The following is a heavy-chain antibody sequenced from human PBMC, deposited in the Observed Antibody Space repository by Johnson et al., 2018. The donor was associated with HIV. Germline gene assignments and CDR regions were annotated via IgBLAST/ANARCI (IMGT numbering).Heavy chain of an antibody. CDR3: ARSMRAAAGTLDAFDI. D-gene: IGHD6-13*01. CDR1: GFTFSRYG. CDR2: ISYDGSNK. Sequence: QVQLVESGGGVVQPGRSLRLSCAASGFTFSRYGMHWVRQAPGKGLEWVAVISYDGSNKYYADSVKGRFTISRDNSKNTLYLQMNSLRAEDTAGYDCARSMRAAAGTLDAFDIWGQGTMVTVSS. J-gene: IGHJ3*02. V-gene: IGHV3-30*03.